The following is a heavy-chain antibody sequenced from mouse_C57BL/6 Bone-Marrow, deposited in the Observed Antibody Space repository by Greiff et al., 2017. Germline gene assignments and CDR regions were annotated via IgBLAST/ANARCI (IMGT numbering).Heavy chain of an antibody. V-gene: IGHV8-8*01. J-gene: IGHJ4*01. D-gene: IGHD1-1*01. CDR3: ARIEGITTVVAPPYYYAMDY. Sequence: ESGPGILQPSQTLSLTCSFSGFSLSTFGMGVGWIRQPSGKGLEWLAHIWWDDDKYYNPALKSRLTISKDTSKNQVFLKIANVDTADTATYYCARIEGITTVVAPPYYYAMDYWGQGTSVTVSS. CDR1: GFSLSTFGMG. CDR2: IWWDDDK.